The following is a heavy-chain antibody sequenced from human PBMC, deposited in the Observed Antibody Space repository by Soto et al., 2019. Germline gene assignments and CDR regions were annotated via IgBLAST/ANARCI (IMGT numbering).Heavy chain of an antibody. D-gene: IGHD6-19*01. CDR3: ARVIGGWYYFDY. CDR1: GSTFTSYA. V-gene: IGHV1-3*01. J-gene: IGHJ4*02. Sequence: QVQLVQSGAEVKKPGASVKVSCKASGSTFTSYAMHWVRQAPGQRLEWMGWINAGNGNTKYSQKFQGRVTITRDTSASTAYMELSSLRSEDTAVYYCARVIGGWYYFDYWGQGTLVTVSS. CDR2: INAGNGNT.